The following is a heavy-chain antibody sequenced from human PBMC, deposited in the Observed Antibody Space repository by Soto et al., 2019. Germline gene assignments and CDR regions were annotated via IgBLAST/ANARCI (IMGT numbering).Heavy chain of an antibody. J-gene: IGHJ4*02. CDR1: GGTFSSYV. Sequence: QVQLVQSGAEVKKPGSSVKVSCKASGGTFSSYVISWVRQAPGQGLEWMGGIIPIFGTANYAQKFQGRVTIXXDKSTSTAYMEVRSLRSEDTAVYYCASGGSGTVDYWGQGTLVTVSS. D-gene: IGHD3-10*01. CDR2: IIPIFGTA. CDR3: ASGGSGTVDY. V-gene: IGHV1-69*14.